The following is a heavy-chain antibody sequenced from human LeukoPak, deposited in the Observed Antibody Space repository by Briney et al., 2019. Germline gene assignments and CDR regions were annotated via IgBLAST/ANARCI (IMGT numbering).Heavy chain of an antibody. J-gene: IGHJ5*02. CDR1: GGTFSSYA. Sequence: SVKVSCKASGGTFSSYAISWVRQAPGQGLKWMGGIIPIFGTANYAQKFQGRVTITADESTSTAYMELSSLRSEDTAVYYCARRVPAAIMVEKLTYNWFDPWGQGTLVTVPS. CDR3: ARRVPAAIMVEKLTYNWFDP. D-gene: IGHD2-2*02. V-gene: IGHV1-69*01. CDR2: IIPIFGTA.